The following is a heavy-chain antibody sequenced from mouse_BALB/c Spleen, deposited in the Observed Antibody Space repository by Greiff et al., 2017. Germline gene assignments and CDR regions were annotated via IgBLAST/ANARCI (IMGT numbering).Heavy chain of an antibody. J-gene: IGHJ3*01. V-gene: IGHV14-3*02. CDR1: GFNIKDTY. Sequence: EVKLQESGAELVKPGASVKLSCTASGFNIKDTYMHWVKQRPEQGLEWIGRIDPANGNTKYDPKFQGKATITADTSSNTAYLQLSSLTSEDTAVYYCASYGFSWFAYWGQGTLVTVSA. D-gene: IGHD1-2*01. CDR2: IDPANGNT. CDR3: ASYGFSWFAY.